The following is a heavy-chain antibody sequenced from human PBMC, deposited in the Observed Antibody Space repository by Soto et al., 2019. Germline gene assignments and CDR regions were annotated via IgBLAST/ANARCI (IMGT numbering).Heavy chain of an antibody. D-gene: IGHD6-6*01. J-gene: IGHJ4*02. CDR3: ARTGEYSSSAPSPFDY. Sequence: GGSLRLSCAAAGFTFSSYVMSWVRQAPGKGLEWVANIKKDGSDKCYVDSVKGRFTISRDNAKNTLYLQMNSLRAEDTAVYYCARTGEYSSSAPSPFDYWGQGTLVTVSS. CDR1: GFTFSSYV. CDR2: IKKDGSDK. V-gene: IGHV3-7*04.